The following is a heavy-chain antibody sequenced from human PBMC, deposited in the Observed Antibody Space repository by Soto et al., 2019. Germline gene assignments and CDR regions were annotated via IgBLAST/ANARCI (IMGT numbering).Heavy chain of an antibody. Sequence: GASVKVSCKASGYTFTNYYMYWVRQAPGQGLQWMGIINPSGNSTGYTQRFQGTVTTTRDTSTSTVYMDLSSLRCEDTAVYYCARVMSGGHSDYWGQGTLVTVSS. V-gene: IGHV1-46*01. D-gene: IGHD2-15*01. CDR2: INPSGNST. J-gene: IGHJ4*02. CDR1: GYTFTNYY. CDR3: ARVMSGGHSDY.